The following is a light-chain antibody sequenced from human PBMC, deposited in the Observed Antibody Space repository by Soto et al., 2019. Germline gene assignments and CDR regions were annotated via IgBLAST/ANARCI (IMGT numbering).Light chain of an antibody. CDR2: AAS. V-gene: IGKV1-39*01. Sequence: DIQMTQSPSSLSASVGDRVTITCRASQSISTYLNWYQQKVGKAPKLLIYAASSLQRGVPSRFSGSGSGTDFPLTISSLQPEDFATYYRQQSYSTPRTFGQGTKLEIK. CDR1: QSISTY. J-gene: IGKJ2*02. CDR3: QQSYSTPRT.